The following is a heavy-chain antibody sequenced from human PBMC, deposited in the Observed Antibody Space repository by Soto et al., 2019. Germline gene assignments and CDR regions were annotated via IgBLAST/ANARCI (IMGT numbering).Heavy chain of an antibody. D-gene: IGHD3-10*01. CDR3: VVLGGAGQLVGY. CDR1: GFTFSSYA. Sequence: PGGSLRLSCAASGFTFSSYAMSWVRQAPGKGLEWVSAISGSGGSTYYADSVKGRFTISRDNSKNTLYLQMNSLRAEDTAVYYCVVLGGAGQLVGYWGQGTLVTVSS. V-gene: IGHV3-23*01. CDR2: ISGSGGST. J-gene: IGHJ4*02.